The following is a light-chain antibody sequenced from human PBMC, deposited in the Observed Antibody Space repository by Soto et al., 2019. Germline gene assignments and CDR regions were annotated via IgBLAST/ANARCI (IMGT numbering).Light chain of an antibody. CDR1: QSVSSSY. J-gene: IGKJ1*01. CDR2: AAS. CDR3: HQYTSSRT. Sequence: EIVLTQSPGTVSVSPGDRATLSFRASQSVSSSYLAWHQQQPGQAPRLLIYAASSRATGIPDSFSGSWSGTDFTLTISRLEPEDFAVYYCHQYTSSRTFGQGTKVDIK. V-gene: IGKV3-20*01.